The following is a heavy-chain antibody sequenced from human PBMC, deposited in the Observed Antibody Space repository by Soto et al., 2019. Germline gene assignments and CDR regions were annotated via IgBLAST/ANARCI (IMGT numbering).Heavy chain of an antibody. J-gene: IGHJ4*02. D-gene: IGHD1-26*01. CDR2: IKQDESEK. V-gene: IGHV3-7*03. Sequence: LRLSCVTYGLTFTDYWMSWVRQAPGKGLEWVANIKQDESEKNYLDSVKGQFTISRDNAKNSLYLQMNSLRAEDTAVYYCASDRFRGTYYLRGVTYFFEEWGQGAPVTVSS. CDR3: ASDRFRGTYYLRGVTYFFEE. CDR1: GLTFTDYW.